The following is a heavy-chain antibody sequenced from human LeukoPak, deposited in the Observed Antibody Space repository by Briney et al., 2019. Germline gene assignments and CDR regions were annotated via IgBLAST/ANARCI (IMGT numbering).Heavy chain of an antibody. CDR2: IYNGDTT. CDR1: GFTVSSNY. J-gene: IGHJ1*01. CDR3: AKDNGPMVRRVIIGTEYFQH. V-gene: IGHV3-53*05. D-gene: IGHD3-10*01. Sequence: QAGGSLRLSCAASGFTVSSNYMSWVRQAPGKGLEWVSVIYNGDTTFYADSVKGRFTISRDNSKNTLYLQMNSLRAEDTAVYYCAKDNGPMVRRVIIGTEYFQHWGQGTLVTVSS.